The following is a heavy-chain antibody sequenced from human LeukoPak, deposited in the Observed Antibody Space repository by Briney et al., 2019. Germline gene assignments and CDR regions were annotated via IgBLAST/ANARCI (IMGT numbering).Heavy chain of an antibody. V-gene: IGHV3-23*01. Sequence: PGRSLRLSCAASGFTFDDHGMHWVRQAPGKGLEWVSGISGSGGSTYCADSVKGRFTISRDNSKNTLYLQMNSLRAEDTAVYYCAKLSHIVVVTAFQHWGQGTLVTVSS. CDR2: ISGSGGST. J-gene: IGHJ1*01. CDR3: AKLSHIVVVTAFQH. D-gene: IGHD2-21*02. CDR1: GFTFDDHG.